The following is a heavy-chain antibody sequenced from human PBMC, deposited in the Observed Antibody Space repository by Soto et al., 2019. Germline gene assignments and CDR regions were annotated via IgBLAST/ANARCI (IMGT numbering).Heavy chain of an antibody. CDR1: GYIFTNYD. V-gene: IGHV1-8*01. Sequence: ASVKVSCKASGYIFTNYDINWVRQATGQGLEYLGWINPNSGNTGYVQKFQGRVTMTRNTSINTAYMELNSLRSEDTAVYYCARGGYSGYDFGRRDYWG. D-gene: IGHD5-12*01. CDR2: INPNSGNT. J-gene: IGHJ4*01. CDR3: ARGGYSGYDFGRRDY.